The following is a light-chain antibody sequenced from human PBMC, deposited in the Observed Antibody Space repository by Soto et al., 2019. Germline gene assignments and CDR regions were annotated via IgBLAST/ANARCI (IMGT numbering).Light chain of an antibody. CDR1: TGAVTSDYY. Sequence: QTVVTQEPSLTVSPGGTVTLTCALTTGAVTSDYYPNWFQRKPGQALRTLIYRTNNKHSWTPARFSGSRLGGKAALTLSGVQPEDEADYYCVLLCSGEGVFGGGTKLTVL. CDR2: RTN. J-gene: IGLJ3*02. V-gene: IGLV7-43*01. CDR3: VLLCSGEGV.